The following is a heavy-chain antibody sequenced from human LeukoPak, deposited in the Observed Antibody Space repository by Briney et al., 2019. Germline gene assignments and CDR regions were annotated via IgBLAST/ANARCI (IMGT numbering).Heavy chain of an antibody. V-gene: IGHV3-30-3*01. CDR1: GFTFSSYA. D-gene: IGHD2-15*01. Sequence: GGSLRLSCAASGFTFSSYAMHWVRQAPGKRLEWVAVISYDGSNKYYADSVKGRFTISRDNSKNTLYLQMNSLRAEDTAVYYCARGGDVVVVAATDLNWFDPWGQGTLVTVSS. CDR2: ISYDGSNK. J-gene: IGHJ5*02. CDR3: ARGGDVVVVAATDLNWFDP.